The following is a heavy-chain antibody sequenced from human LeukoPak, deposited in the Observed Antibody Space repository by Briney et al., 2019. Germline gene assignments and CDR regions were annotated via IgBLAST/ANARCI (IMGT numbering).Heavy chain of an antibody. CDR2: IDPSDSYT. D-gene: IGHD5-12*01. J-gene: IGHJ4*02. CDR1: GYSLTSYW. Sequence: NLGESLKISCKGSGYSLTSYWISWVRQMPGKGLEWMGRIDPSDSYTNYSPSFQGHVTISADKSISTAYLQWSSLKASDTAMYYCAILHHSGYLDYFDYWGQGTLVTVSS. V-gene: IGHV5-10-1*01. CDR3: AILHHSGYLDYFDY.